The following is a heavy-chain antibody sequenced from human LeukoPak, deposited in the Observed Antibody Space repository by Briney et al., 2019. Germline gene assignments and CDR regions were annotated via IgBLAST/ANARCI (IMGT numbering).Heavy chain of an antibody. D-gene: IGHD3-10*01. J-gene: IGHJ6*03. CDR1: GFTFSSYG. Sequence: PGGSLRLSCAASGFTFSSYGMSWVRQAPGKGLEWVSAISGSGGSTYYADSVKGRFTISRDNSKNTLYLQMNSLRAEDTAVYYCAKDEYYYGSGRHYYYYMDVWGKGTTVTISS. CDR3: AKDEYYYGSGRHYYYYMDV. V-gene: IGHV3-23*01. CDR2: ISGSGGST.